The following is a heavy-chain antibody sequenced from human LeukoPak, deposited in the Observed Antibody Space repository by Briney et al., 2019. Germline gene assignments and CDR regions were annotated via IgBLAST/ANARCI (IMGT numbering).Heavy chain of an antibody. J-gene: IGHJ6*01. CDR3: AKGLWDYYGSGIMYYIMDV. V-gene: IGHV3-23*01. CDR2: ISGSLGST. CDR1: GFTFSSYA. D-gene: IGHD3-10*01. Sequence: RGSPRLSFASSGFTFSSYAISWVRHAPAKGLECVSAISGSLGSTYYVDSVKGRYTISRDNSKNTLYMQMNSLRAEDTAVYYCAKGLWDYYGSGIMYYIMDVWGEGTTVTVSS.